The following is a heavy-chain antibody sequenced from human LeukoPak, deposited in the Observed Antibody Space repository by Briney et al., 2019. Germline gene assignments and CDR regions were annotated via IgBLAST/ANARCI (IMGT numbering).Heavy chain of an antibody. V-gene: IGHV1-18*01. CDR3: ARVGGGNYYYFDY. Sequence: GASVKVSCKASGHTFTTYRISWVRQAPGHGLEWTGWISAYNDDAHYAQKLQGRVTMTTDTSTNTAYMELRSLRSDDTAVYYCARVGGGNYYYFDYWGQGTLVTVSS. J-gene: IGHJ4*02. CDR2: ISAYNDDA. CDR1: GHTFTTYR. D-gene: IGHD1-26*01.